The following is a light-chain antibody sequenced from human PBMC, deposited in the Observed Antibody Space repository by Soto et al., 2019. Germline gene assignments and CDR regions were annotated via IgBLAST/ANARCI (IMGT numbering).Light chain of an antibody. V-gene: IGLV2-18*02. Sequence: QSALTQPPSVSGSPGQSVTISCTGTISDVGNYNRVSWYQQPPGTAPKVIIYEVSNRPSGVPDRFSGSKSGNTASLTISGLQAVDEADYYGGSYTSSSPYVFGTGTKVAVL. CDR1: ISDVGNYNR. CDR2: EVS. CDR3: GSYTSSSPYV. J-gene: IGLJ1*01.